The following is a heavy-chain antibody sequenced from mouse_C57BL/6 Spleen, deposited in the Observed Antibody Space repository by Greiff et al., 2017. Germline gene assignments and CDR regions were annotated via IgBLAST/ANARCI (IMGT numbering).Heavy chain of an antibody. Sequence: VQLQQSGPELVKPGASVKISCKASGYAFSSSWMNWVKQRPGQGLEWIGRIYPGDGDTNYNGKFKGKATLTADKSSSTAYMQLSSLTSEDSAVYFCASWFAYWGQGTLVTVSA. CDR2: IYPGDGDT. CDR3: ASWFAY. J-gene: IGHJ3*01. V-gene: IGHV1-82*01. CDR1: GYAFSSSW.